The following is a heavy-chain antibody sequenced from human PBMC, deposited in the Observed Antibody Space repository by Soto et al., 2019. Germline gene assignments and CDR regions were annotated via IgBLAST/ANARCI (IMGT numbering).Heavy chain of an antibody. D-gene: IGHD2-15*01. CDR2: INHSGST. V-gene: IGHV4-34*01. Sequence: SETLSLTCAVYGGSFSGYYWSWIRQPPGKGLEWIGEINHSGSTNYNPSLKSRVTISVDTSKNQFSLKLSSVTAADTTVYYCARGRLYCSGGSCYGGSFDYWGQGTLVTVSS. CDR1: GGSFSGYY. J-gene: IGHJ4*02. CDR3: ARGRLYCSGGSCYGGSFDY.